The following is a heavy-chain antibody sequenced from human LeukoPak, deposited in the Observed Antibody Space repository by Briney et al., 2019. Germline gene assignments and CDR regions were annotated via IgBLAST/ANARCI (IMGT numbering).Heavy chain of an antibody. CDR2: IYHSGST. D-gene: IGHD4-11*01. CDR1: GGSFSGYY. V-gene: IGHV4-59*01. J-gene: IGHJ3*02. CDR3: ARVGGMTTVNNAAFDI. Sequence: SETLSLTCAVYGGSFSGYYWNWIRQPPGKGLEWIGYIYHSGSTNYNPSLKSRVTISIDKPKKQFSLKLISVTAADTAIYYCARVGGMTTVNNAAFDIWGQGTMVTVSS.